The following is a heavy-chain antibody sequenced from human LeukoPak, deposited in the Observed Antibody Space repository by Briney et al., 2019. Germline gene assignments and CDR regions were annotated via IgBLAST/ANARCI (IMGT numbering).Heavy chain of an antibody. CDR2: ITSTGINT. CDR1: GFTFSNYA. V-gene: IGHV3-23*01. CDR3: ARGTVRLLVWSQRGYFYY. Sequence: PGGSLRLSCAASGFTFSNYARTWVRKALGKGLEWVSSITSTGINTYNADSVKGRFPISRDNSKNTSYLQMTILSADDTTIYYCARGTVRLLVWSQRGYFYYCGQGMLVRVSS. D-gene: IGHD3-3*01. J-gene: IGHJ4*02.